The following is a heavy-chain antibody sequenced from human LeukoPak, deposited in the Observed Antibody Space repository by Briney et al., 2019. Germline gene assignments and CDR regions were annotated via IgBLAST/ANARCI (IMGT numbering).Heavy chain of an antibody. CDR1: GYTFTSYD. D-gene: IGHD6-6*01. CDR3: ARGRGGAARPVDYFDY. J-gene: IGHJ4*02. Sequence: ASVKVSCKASGYTFTSYDINWVRQATGQGLEWMGWMNPNSGNTGYAQKFQGRVTITRNTSISTAYMELSSLRSEDTAVHYCARGRGGAARPVDYFDYWGQGTLVTVSS. CDR2: MNPNSGNT. V-gene: IGHV1-8*03.